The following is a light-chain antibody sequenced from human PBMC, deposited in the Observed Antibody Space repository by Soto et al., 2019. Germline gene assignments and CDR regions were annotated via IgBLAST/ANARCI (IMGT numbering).Light chain of an antibody. CDR3: SSYTGNVV. CDR1: SSDVGGYNY. V-gene: IGLV2-14*01. Sequence: QSALTQPASVSGSPGQSITISCTGTSSDVGGYNYVSWYQQHPGKASKLMIYDVSARPSGVSNRFSGSKSGNTASLTISGLQAEDEADYYCSSYTGNVVFGGGTKLTVL. J-gene: IGLJ2*01. CDR2: DVS.